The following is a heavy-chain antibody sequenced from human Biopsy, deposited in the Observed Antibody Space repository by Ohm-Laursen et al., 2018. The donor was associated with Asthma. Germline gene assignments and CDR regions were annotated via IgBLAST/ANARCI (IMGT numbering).Heavy chain of an antibody. CDR3: ARAQDYYDSRGYYRSFDY. CDR1: GASISSGIYY. D-gene: IGHD3-22*01. J-gene: IGHJ4*02. CDR2: IYYSGST. V-gene: IGHV4-31*03. Sequence: SQTLSLTCTVSGASISSGIYYWSWIRQHPGKGLEWIGYIYYSGSTYYNPSLKSRVSISIDTSKNQFSLKLSSVTAADTAVYYCARAQDYYDSRGYYRSFDYWGQGILVTVSS.